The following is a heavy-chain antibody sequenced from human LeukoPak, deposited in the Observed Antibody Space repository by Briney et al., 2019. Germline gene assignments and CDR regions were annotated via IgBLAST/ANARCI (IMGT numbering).Heavy chain of an antibody. CDR3: ARAAYYYDSSGYYDAFDI. J-gene: IGHJ3*02. Sequence: SETLSLTCTVSGGSISSGSYYWSWIRQPAGKGLEWIGRIYTSGSTNYNPSLKSRVTISVDTSKNQFSLKLSSVTAADAAVYYCARAAYYYDSSGYYDAFDIWGQGTMVTVSS. V-gene: IGHV4-61*02. CDR1: GGSISSGSYY. CDR2: IYTSGST. D-gene: IGHD3-22*01.